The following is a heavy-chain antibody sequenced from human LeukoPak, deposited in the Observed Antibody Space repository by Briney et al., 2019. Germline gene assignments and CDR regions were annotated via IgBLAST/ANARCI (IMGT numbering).Heavy chain of an antibody. V-gene: IGHV4-61*02. CDR3: ARQMSYRGYSSSWGPYYFDY. CDR2: IYTSGST. J-gene: IGHJ4*02. Sequence: SETLSLTCTVSGGPISSGSYYWSWIRQPAGKGLEWIGRIYTSGSTNYNPSLKSRVTISVDTSKNQFSLKLSSVTAADTAVYYCARQMSYRGYSSSWGPYYFDYWGQGTLVTVSS. D-gene: IGHD6-13*01. CDR1: GGPISSGSYY.